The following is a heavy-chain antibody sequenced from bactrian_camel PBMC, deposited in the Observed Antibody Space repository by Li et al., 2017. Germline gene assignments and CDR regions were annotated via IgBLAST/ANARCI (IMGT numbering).Heavy chain of an antibody. J-gene: IGHJ4*01. CDR2: IDYTGTS. Sequence: VQLVESGGGSVQAGGSHRLSCSVSGATYSAYCVGWFRQSPGKKREGVAAIDYTGTSKYARSVKGQFTISRDSAKKTVYLQLNSLKTEDTAMYYCAKLGTRWSEFPYWGQGTQVTVS. V-gene: IGHV3S53*01. CDR1: GATYSAYC. D-gene: IGHD5*01. CDR3: AKLGTRWSEFPY.